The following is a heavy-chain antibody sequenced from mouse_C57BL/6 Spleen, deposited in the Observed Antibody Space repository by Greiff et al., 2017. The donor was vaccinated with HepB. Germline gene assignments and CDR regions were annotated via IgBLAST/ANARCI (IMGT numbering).Heavy chain of an antibody. V-gene: IGHV1-80*01. J-gene: IGHJ2*01. CDR3: ARWAGTEYYFDY. CDR1: GYAFSSYW. D-gene: IGHD4-1*01. CDR2: IYPGDGDT. Sequence: QVQLQQSGAELVKPGASVKISCKASGYAFSSYWMNWVKQRPGKGLEWIGQIYPGDGDTNYNGKFKGKATLTADKSSSTAYMQLSSLTSEDSAVYFCARWAGTEYYFDYWGQGTTLTVSS.